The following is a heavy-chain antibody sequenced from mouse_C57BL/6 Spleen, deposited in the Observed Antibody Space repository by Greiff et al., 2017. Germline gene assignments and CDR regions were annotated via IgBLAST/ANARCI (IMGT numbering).Heavy chain of an antibody. D-gene: IGHD2-2*01. CDR2: ISYDGSN. CDR3: ARKNGYDGVWFAY. CDR1: GYSITSGYY. V-gene: IGHV3-6*01. Sequence: EVKLMESGPGLVKPSQSLSLTCSVTGYSITSGYYWNWIRQFPGNKLEWMGYISYDGSNNYNPSLKNRISITRDTSKNQFFLKLNSVTTEDTATXYWARKNGYDGVWFAYWGQGTLVTVSA. J-gene: IGHJ3*01.